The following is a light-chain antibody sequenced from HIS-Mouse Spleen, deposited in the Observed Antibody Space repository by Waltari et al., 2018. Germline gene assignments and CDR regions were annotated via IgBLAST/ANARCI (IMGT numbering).Light chain of an antibody. J-gene: IGKJ3*01. V-gene: IGKV2-28*01. CDR3: MQALQTSFT. CDR1: QSLLHSNGYNY. Sequence: DIVMTQFPLSLPVTPGAPASISCRSSQSLLHSNGYNYLDWYLQKPGQSPQLLIYLGSNRASGVPDRFSGSGSGTDFTLKISRVEAEDVGVYYCMQALQTSFTFGPGTKVDIK. CDR2: LGS.